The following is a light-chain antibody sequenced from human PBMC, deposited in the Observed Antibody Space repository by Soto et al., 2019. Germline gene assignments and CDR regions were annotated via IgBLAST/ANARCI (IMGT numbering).Light chain of an antibody. V-gene: IGLV2-14*01. CDR1: SSDVGGYNY. Sequence: LTQPASVSGSPGQSITISCSGTSSDVGGYNYVSWYQQHPGKAPKLMIYEVTNRPSGVSNRFSGSKSGNTASLTISGLQAEDEADYYCSSYTSSSTLDVFGSGTKVTVL. CDR3: SSYTSSSTLDV. J-gene: IGLJ1*01. CDR2: EVT.